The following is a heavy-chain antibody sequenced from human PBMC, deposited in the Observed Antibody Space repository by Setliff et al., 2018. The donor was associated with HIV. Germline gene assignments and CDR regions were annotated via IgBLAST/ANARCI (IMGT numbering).Heavy chain of an antibody. CDR1: RFTFTSAA. CDR2: IVVGSGNT. J-gene: IGHJ5*02. CDR3: ARDGEAGTRTYDP. D-gene: IGHD3-10*01. Sequence: SVKVSCKASRFTFTSAAVQWVRQARGQRPEWIGWIVVGSGNTKYAQRFQERVTITRDMSTRTAYMELSSLRSEDAAVYYCARDGEAGTRTYDPWGQGTLVTVSS. V-gene: IGHV1-58*01.